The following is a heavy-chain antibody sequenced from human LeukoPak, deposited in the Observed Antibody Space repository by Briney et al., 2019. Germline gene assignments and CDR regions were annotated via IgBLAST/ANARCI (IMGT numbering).Heavy chain of an antibody. J-gene: IGHJ4*02. Sequence: GGSLRLSCAASGFTFSSYWMSWVRQAPGKGLEWVANIKEEGSGKYYVDSVKGRFTISRDDAKNSLYLQMNSLRAEDTAVYYCARIYYDSSGYRLFDYWGQGTLVTVSS. V-gene: IGHV3-7*02. CDR2: IKEEGSGK. CDR1: GFTFSSYW. CDR3: ARIYYDSSGYRLFDY. D-gene: IGHD3-22*01.